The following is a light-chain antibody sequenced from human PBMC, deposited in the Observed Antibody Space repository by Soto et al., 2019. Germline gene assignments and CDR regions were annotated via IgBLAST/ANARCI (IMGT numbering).Light chain of an antibody. CDR1: SSNIGSNY. J-gene: IGLJ1*01. V-gene: IGLV1-47*02. CDR2: SNN. CDR3: AAWDDSLSGEV. Sequence: QSVRTEPPSASVTPGQRVTISCSGGSSNIGSNYVNWYQQLPGTAPELLIYSNNQRTSGGPDRFSGSKSGTSASLAISGLRSEDEADYYCAAWDDSLSGEVFGTGTKVTVL.